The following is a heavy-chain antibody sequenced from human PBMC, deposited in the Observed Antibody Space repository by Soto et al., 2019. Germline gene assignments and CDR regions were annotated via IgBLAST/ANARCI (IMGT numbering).Heavy chain of an antibody. CDR1: GFTFSSYG. CDR2: IWYDGSNK. D-gene: IGHD7-27*01. Sequence: GGSLRLSCAASGFTFSSYGMHWVRQAPGKGLEWVAVIWYDGSNKYYADSVKGRFTISRDNSKNTLYLQMNSLRAEDTAVYYCANIDDGPSWGNWFDPWGQGTLVTVSS. J-gene: IGHJ5*02. V-gene: IGHV3-33*06. CDR3: ANIDDGPSWGNWFDP.